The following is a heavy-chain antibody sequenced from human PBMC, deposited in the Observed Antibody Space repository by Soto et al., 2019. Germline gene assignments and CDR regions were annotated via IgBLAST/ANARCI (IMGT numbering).Heavy chain of an antibody. D-gene: IGHD3-3*01. CDR3: ARVMGYDLWSGYSWFDS. J-gene: IGHJ5*01. CDR1: GYPFTSYG. V-gene: IGHV1-18*01. CDR2: ISAYNGNT. Sequence: ASVKVSCKASGYPFTSYGISWVRQAPGQGLEWMGWISAYNGNTNYAQKLQGRVTMTTDTSTSTAYMELRSLRFDDTAVYYCARVMGYDLWSGYSWFDSSGQGTLVTISS.